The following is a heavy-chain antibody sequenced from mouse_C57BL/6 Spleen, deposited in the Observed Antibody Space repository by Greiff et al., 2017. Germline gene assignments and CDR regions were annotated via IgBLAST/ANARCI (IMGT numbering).Heavy chain of an antibody. CDR2: IRSKSNNYAP. J-gene: IGHJ3*01. V-gene: IGHV10-1*01. Sequence: DVKLVESGGGLVQPKGSLKLSCAASGFSFNTYAMNWVRQAPGKGLEWVARIRSKSNNYAPYYADSVKDRFTISRNDSESMLYLQMNNLKTEDAAMYCCVSDDRGIDYGYDAWFAYWGQGTLVTVSA. CDR3: VSDDRGIDYGYDAWFAY. CDR1: GFSFNTYA. D-gene: IGHD2-2*01.